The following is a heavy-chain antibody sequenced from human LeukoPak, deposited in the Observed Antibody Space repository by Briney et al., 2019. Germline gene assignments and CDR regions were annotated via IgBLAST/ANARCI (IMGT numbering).Heavy chain of an antibody. J-gene: IGHJ5*02. V-gene: IGHV3-43*02. CDR2: ISGDGGST. D-gene: IGHD4-17*01. CDR1: GFTFDDYA. CDR3: AKADYGEKGTGFDP. Sequence: GGSLRLSCAASGFTFDDYARHWVRQAPGKGLEWVSVISGDGGSTYYADSVKGRFTISRDNSKNSQYLQMNSLRTEDTALYYCAKADYGEKGTGFDPWGQGTLVTVSS.